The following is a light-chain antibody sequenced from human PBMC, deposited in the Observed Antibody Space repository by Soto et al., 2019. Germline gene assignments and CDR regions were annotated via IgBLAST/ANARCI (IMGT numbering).Light chain of an antibody. CDR3: QQLNSYPQT. Sequence: AIEMTQSPSSLSASVGDTVTLTCLASQGIGKDLAWFQQRPGKAPKLLIYGASGLQNGVPSRFSGSGSGPDFTLTISSLQPEDSATYFCQQLNSYPQTFGQGTRLEIK. J-gene: IGKJ5*01. CDR1: QGIGKD. CDR2: GAS. V-gene: IGKV1-13*02.